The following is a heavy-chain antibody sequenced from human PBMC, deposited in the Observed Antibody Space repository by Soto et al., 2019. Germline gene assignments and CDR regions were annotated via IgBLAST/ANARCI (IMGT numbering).Heavy chain of an antibody. D-gene: IGHD3-9*01. V-gene: IGHV3-48*02. Sequence: EVQLVESGGGLVQPGGSLRLSCAASGFTFSSYSMNWVRQAPGKGLEWVSYISSSSSTIYYADSVKGRFTISRDNAKNSLYLQFNSLRDEDTSVFYCPKDFATGYYDIWPVFSNSYGMDLGGKGTTFTASS. J-gene: IGHJ6*04. CDR3: PKDFATGYYDIWPVFSNSYGMDL. CDR1: GFTFSSYS. CDR2: ISSSSSTI.